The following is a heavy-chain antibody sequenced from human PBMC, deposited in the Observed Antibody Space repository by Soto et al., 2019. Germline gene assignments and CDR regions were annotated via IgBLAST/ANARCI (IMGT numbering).Heavy chain of an antibody. D-gene: IGHD3-10*01. V-gene: IGHV1-3*01. CDR1: GYTFTSYA. Sequence: ASVKVSCKASGYTFTSYAMHWVRQAPGQRLEWMGWINAGNGNTKYSQQFQGRVTITRDTSASTAYMERSSLRSEDTAVYYCARGFGLNVYYYYGMDVWGQGTTVTVSS. CDR3: ARGFGLNVYYYYGMDV. CDR2: INAGNGNT. J-gene: IGHJ6*02.